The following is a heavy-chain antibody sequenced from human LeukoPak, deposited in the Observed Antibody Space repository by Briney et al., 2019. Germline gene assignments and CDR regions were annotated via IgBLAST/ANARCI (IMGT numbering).Heavy chain of an antibody. CDR1: GGSISSGSYY. J-gene: IGHJ6*03. Sequence: PSETLSLTCTVSGGSISSGSYYWSWIRQPAGKGLEWIGRIYTSGSTNYNPSLKSRVTISVDTSKNQFSLKLSSVTAADTAVYYCARVGQRKRSVAAPRYCYYYMDVWGKGTTVTVSS. CDR3: ARVGQRKRSVAAPRYCYYYMDV. CDR2: IYTSGST. V-gene: IGHV4-61*02. D-gene: IGHD6-19*01.